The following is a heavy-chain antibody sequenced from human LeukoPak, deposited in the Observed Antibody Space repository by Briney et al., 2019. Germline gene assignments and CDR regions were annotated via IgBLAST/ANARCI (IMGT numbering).Heavy chain of an antibody. D-gene: IGHD3-16*01. CDR3: VRGAFRGYYMDV. Sequence: GGSLRLSCAASGFTFSSHWMHWVRQAPGKGLVWVSRINTDGTTTNYADSVKGRFTISRDNAKNTPYLLMNSLRIEDTAVYYCVRGAFRGYYMDVWGKGTTVIVSS. CDR1: GFTFSSHW. V-gene: IGHV3-74*01. CDR2: INTDGTTT. J-gene: IGHJ6*03.